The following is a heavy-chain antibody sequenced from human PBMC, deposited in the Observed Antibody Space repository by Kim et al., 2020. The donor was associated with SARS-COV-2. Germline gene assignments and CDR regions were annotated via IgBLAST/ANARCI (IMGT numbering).Heavy chain of an antibody. V-gene: IGHV3-30*18. D-gene: IGHD3-3*01. Sequence: GGSLRLSCAASGFTFSSYGMTWVRQAPGKGLEWVAVICYDGSNKYYADSVKGRFTISRDNSKNTLYLQMNSLRAEDTAVYYCAKSFLRSFDYWGQGTLVTVSS. CDR3: AKSFLRSFDY. CDR2: ICYDGSNK. J-gene: IGHJ4*02. CDR1: GFTFSSYG.